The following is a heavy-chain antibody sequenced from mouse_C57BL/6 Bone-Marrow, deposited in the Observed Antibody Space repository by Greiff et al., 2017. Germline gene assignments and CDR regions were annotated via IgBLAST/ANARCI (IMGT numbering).Heavy chain of an antibody. CDR3: ARGDYGNYDAMDY. J-gene: IGHJ4*01. V-gene: IGHV1-85*01. D-gene: IGHD2-1*01. CDR2: IYPRDGST. CDR1: GYTFTSYD. Sequence: QVQLQQSGPELVKPGASVKLSCKASGYTFTSYDLNWVKQRPGQGLEWIGWIYPRDGSTKYNEKFKGKATLTVDTSPSTAYMELHSLTSEDSAVYFCARGDYGNYDAMDYWGQGTSVTVSS.